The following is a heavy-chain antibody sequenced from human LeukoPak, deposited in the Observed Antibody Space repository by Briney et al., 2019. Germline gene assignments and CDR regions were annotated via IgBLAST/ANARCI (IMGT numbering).Heavy chain of an antibody. CDR2: ISSSRSSTI. CDR1: GFTLGGHT. J-gene: IGHJ4*02. D-gene: IGHD1-1*01. Sequence: PGGSLRLSCAASGFTLGGHTMHGVRQAPGKGLEWVSYISSSRSSTIYYADSVKGRFTISRDNAKNSLYLQMNSLRDEDTAVYYCARALKNGFDYWGQGTLVTVSS. V-gene: IGHV3-48*02. CDR3: ARALKNGFDY.